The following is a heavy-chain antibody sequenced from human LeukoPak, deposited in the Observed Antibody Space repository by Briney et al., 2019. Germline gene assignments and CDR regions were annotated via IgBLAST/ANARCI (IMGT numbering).Heavy chain of an antibody. Sequence: GRSLRLSCTASGFTFGDYAMSWVRQAPGKGLEWVGFIRSKAYGGTTEYAASVKGRFTISRDDSKSIAYPQMNSLKTEDTAVYYCTRGRGYCSGGSCYGYYWGQGTLVTVSS. V-gene: IGHV3-49*04. J-gene: IGHJ4*02. CDR2: IRSKAYGGTT. CDR1: GFTFGDYA. D-gene: IGHD2-15*01. CDR3: TRGRGYCSGGSCYGYY.